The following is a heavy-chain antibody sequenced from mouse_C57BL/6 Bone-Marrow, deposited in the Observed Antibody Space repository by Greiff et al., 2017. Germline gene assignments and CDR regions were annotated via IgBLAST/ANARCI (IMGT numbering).Heavy chain of an antibody. Sequence: EVMLVESGGDLVKPGGSLKLSCAASGFTFSSYGMSWVRQTPDKRLEWVATISSGGSYTYYPDSVKGRFTISRNNAENPLSLQMSSLKSENTAMYYCARRGYGSSSLYYFDYWGQGTTLTVSS. V-gene: IGHV5-6*01. CDR1: GFTFSSYG. D-gene: IGHD1-1*01. J-gene: IGHJ2*01. CDR3: ARRGYGSSSLYYFDY. CDR2: ISSGGSYT.